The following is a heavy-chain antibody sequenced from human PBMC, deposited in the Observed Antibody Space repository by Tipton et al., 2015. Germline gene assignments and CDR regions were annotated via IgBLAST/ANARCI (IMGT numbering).Heavy chain of an antibody. CDR1: GGPINGSSYY. J-gene: IGHJ4*02. Sequence: TLSLTCTVSGGPINGSSYYWGWIRQSPGKGLEWIGSLHYRGSTYSNPSLKSRVTMSVDTPKNQFSLNMNSLTAADTAVYYCARVGGYCSSTSCYLYSWGQGTRVTVSS. CDR3: ARVGGYCSSTSCYLYS. CDR2: LHYRGST. V-gene: IGHV4-39*01. D-gene: IGHD2-2*01.